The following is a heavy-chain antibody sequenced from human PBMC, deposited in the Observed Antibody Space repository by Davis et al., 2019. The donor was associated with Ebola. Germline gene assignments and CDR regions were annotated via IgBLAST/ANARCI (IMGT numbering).Heavy chain of an antibody. CDR2: IYSGGKT. CDR1: GLTVSSNY. D-gene: IGHD6-6*01. V-gene: IGHV3-53*01. CDR3: ARDSEGDSSSSVAFDI. Sequence: GESLKISCAASGLTVSSNYMSWVRQAPGRGLEWVSVIYSGGKTYYADSVKGRFTISRDNSKNTLYLQMNSLKAEDTAVYYCARDSEGDSSSSVAFDIWGQGTKVTVSS. J-gene: IGHJ3*02.